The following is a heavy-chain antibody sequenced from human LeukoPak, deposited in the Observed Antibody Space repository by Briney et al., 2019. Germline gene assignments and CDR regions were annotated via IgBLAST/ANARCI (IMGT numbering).Heavy chain of an antibody. D-gene: IGHD4-17*01. CDR3: ARAGYGDYLLTN. Sequence: GGSLRLSCAASGFTFSSYSMNWVRQAPGQGQEWVSSISSSSSYIYYADSVKGRFTISRDNAKNSLYLQMNSLRAEDTAVYYCARAGYGDYLLTNWGQGTLVTVSS. J-gene: IGHJ4*02. CDR1: GFTFSSYS. CDR2: ISSSSSYI. V-gene: IGHV3-21*01.